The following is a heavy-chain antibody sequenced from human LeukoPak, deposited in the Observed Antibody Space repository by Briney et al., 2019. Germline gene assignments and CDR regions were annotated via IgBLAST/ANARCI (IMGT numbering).Heavy chain of an antibody. J-gene: IGHJ4*02. CDR1: GYTFTGYY. D-gene: IGHD6-13*01. CDR2: INPKSGGT. Sequence: ASVKVSCKASGYTFTGYYMHWVRQAPEQGLEWMGWINPKSGGTNYAQEFQGRVTMTRDTSISTAYMELSRLRSDDTAVYYCARGGGSSSWEYLFDYWGQGTLVTVSS. CDR3: ARGGGSSSWEYLFDY. V-gene: IGHV1-2*02.